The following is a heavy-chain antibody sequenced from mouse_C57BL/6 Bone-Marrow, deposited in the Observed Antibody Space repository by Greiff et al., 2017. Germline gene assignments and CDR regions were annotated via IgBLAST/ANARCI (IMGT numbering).Heavy chain of an antibody. V-gene: IGHV3-6*01. J-gene: IGHJ3*01. CDR1: GYSITSGYY. CDR2: ISYDGSN. Sequence: VQLQQSGPGLVKPSQSLSLTCSVTGYSITSGYYWNWIRQFPGNKLEWMGYISYDGSNNYNPSLKNRISITRDTSKNQFFLKLNSVTTEDTATYYCARDYSNQFAYWGQGTLVTVSA. CDR3: ARDYSNQFAY. D-gene: IGHD2-5*01.